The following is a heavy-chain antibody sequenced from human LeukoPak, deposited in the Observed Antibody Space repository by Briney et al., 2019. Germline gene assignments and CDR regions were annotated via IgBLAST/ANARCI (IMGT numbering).Heavy chain of an antibody. V-gene: IGHV3-21*01. Sequence: PGGSLRLSCAASGFTFSSYSMNWVRQAPGKGLEWVSSVSSSSSYIYYADSVKGRFTISRDNAKNSLYLQMNSLRAEDTAVYYCARGPHADIVVVPAAPYNWFDPWGQGTLVTVSS. CDR1: GFTFSSYS. CDR2: VSSSSSYI. J-gene: IGHJ5*02. D-gene: IGHD2-2*01. CDR3: ARGPHADIVVVPAAPYNWFDP.